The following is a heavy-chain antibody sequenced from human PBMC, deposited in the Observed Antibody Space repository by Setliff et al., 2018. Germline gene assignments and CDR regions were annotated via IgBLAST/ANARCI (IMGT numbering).Heavy chain of an antibody. CDR3: ARDQSPHYYHPASGDAFDS. CDR2: IIPIFGAA. D-gene: IGHD1-26*01. V-gene: IGHV1-69*05. CDR1: GDTFRTYS. Sequence: WASVKVSCKISGDTFRTYSINWVRQAPGQGLEWMGGIIPIFGAADCAQKFQGRVTITTDESASTSYMELISLRSDDTAVYYCARDQSPHYYHPASGDAFDSWGQGTLVTVSS. J-gene: IGHJ3*01.